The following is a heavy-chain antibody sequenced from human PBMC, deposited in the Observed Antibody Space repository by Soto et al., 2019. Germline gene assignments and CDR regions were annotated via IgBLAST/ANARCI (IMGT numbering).Heavy chain of an antibody. CDR2: IYYSGST. J-gene: IGHJ4*02. Sequence: SETLSLTCTVSGGSISTYWWSWIRQPPRKGLEWIGYIYYSGSTNYNPSLKSRVTISVDTSKNQFSLKLTSVTAADTAVYYCARSRGSTRSFDYWGQGTMVTVSS. V-gene: IGHV4-59*01. D-gene: IGHD2-15*01. CDR1: GGSISTYW. CDR3: ARSRGSTRSFDY.